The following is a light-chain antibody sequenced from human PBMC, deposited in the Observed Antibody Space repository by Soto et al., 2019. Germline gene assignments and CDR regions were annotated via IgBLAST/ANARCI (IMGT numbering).Light chain of an antibody. CDR2: GAS. CDR1: QRVSSSY. V-gene: IGKV3-20*01. J-gene: IGKJ3*01. Sequence: EIVLTQSPGTLSLSPGERATLSCRASQRVSSSYLAWYQQKPGQAPRLLIYGASSRATGIPDRFSGSGSGTDFTLTISILEPEDFAVYYCQQYGSSPPFTFGPGTKVDIK. CDR3: QQYGSSPPFT.